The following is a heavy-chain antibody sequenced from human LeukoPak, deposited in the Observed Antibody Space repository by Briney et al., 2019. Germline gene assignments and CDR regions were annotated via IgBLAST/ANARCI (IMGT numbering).Heavy chain of an antibody. Sequence: PGGSLSLSCAASGFTFSSYCMHWVRQAPGKGLEWVSFILYDGSNKYYADCVKGRFSISRDSSKNTLYLQMNSMRAEDTAVYYCAKGENVLRYFDWLPGDAFDIWGQGTMVTVSS. D-gene: IGHD3-9*01. V-gene: IGHV3-30*02. CDR2: ILYDGSNK. CDR1: GFTFSSYC. CDR3: AKGENVLRYFDWLPGDAFDI. J-gene: IGHJ3*02.